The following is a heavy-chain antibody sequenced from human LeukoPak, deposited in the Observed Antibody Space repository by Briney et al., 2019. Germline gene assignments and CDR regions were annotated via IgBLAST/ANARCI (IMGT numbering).Heavy chain of an antibody. CDR1: GFAVSSNY. CDR3: AKVFRDGYNYPFDY. Sequence: GESLRLSCAASGFAVSSNYMSWVRQAPGKGLEWVSVIYSGGSTYYADSVKGRFTISRDNSKNTLYLQMNSLRAEDTAVYYCAKVFRDGYNYPFDYWGQGTLVTVSS. D-gene: IGHD5-24*01. CDR2: IYSGGST. V-gene: IGHV3-53*01. J-gene: IGHJ4*02.